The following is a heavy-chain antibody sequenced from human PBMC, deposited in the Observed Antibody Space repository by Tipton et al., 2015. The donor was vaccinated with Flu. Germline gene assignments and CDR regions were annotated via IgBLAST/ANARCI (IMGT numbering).Heavy chain of an antibody. CDR1: GYSFSIYW. CDR3: ARRAPYDNIALEF. Sequence: QLVQSGAEVKKPGESLKISCKASGYSFSIYWIAWVRQMPGKGLEWMGIIYPVDSNTKYSPSFEGQVTISADKSFNTAYLQWSSLKASYTAISYCARRAPYDNIALEFWGQGTLVTVSS. V-gene: IGHV5-51*03. D-gene: IGHD3-22*01. J-gene: IGHJ4*02. CDR2: IYPVDSNT.